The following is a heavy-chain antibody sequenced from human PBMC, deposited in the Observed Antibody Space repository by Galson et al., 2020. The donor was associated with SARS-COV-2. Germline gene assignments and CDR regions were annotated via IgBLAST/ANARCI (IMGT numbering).Heavy chain of an antibody. J-gene: IGHJ4*02. CDR2: IYYSGST. V-gene: IGHV4-31*03. CDR1: GGSNSNGGHN. CDR3: ARDLAECIDS. Sequence: ASENMSLNCNVTGGSNSNGGHNCNWLRQHPGKGMERIESIYYSGSTFFKPSLKSRLTMSVDTSKNQFYLKLTSATAADTAVYYWARDLAECIDSWVQGTLVAVSS.